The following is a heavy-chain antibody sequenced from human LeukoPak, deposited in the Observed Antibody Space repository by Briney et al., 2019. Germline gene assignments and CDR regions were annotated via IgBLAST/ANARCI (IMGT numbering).Heavy chain of an antibody. V-gene: IGHV4-34*01. J-gene: IGHJ4*02. D-gene: IGHD6-6*01. CDR1: GGSFSGYY. CDR3: ARGYTTSSLVGFDY. Sequence: SETLSLTCAVYGGSFSGYYWSWVRQPPGKGLEWIGEIDHSGSSNYNPSLKGRVTMSVDTSTNQFSLRLSSVTAADTAVYYCARGYTTSSLVGFDYWGQGALVTVSS. CDR2: IDHSGSS.